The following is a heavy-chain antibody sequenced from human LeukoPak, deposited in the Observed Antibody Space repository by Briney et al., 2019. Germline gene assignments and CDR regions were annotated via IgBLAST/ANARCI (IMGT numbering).Heavy chain of an antibody. Sequence: SETLSLTCTVSGDSISSYYWSWIRQSAGKGLEWIGRIYTSGSTNYNPSLKSRVTMSVDTSKNQFSPKLSSMTAADTAVYYCARVEINSSGWYLQHWGQGTLVTVSS. D-gene: IGHD6-19*01. J-gene: IGHJ1*01. CDR1: GDSISSYY. CDR3: ARVEINSSGWYLQH. V-gene: IGHV4-4*07. CDR2: IYTSGST.